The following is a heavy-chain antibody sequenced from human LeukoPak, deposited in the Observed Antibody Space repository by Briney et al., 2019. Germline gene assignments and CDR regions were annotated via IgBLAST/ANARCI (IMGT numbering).Heavy chain of an antibody. CDR2: MNPNSGNT. V-gene: IGHV1-8*01. Sequence: ASVKVSCKASGYTFTSYDINWVRQATGQGLEWMGWMNPNSGNTGYAQKFQGRVTMTRNTSISTAYMELSSLRSEDTAAYYCARGRHTYYYGSGSLYWYFDLWGRGTLVTVSS. CDR3: ARGRHTYYYGSGSLYWYFDL. J-gene: IGHJ2*01. D-gene: IGHD3-10*01. CDR1: GYTFTSYD.